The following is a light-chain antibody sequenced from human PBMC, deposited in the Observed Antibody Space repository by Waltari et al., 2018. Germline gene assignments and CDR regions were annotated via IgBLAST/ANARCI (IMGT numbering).Light chain of an antibody. CDR2: EGS. V-gene: IGLV2-23*01. Sequence: QSALTQPASVSGSPGQSITISCTGTSSDFGSYNLVPWYQHHPGRAPKLIIYEGSKRPAGCSSCFSGSRSGNTASLTISGLQADDEGDYYCCSYAAINTYVFGTGTKVSVL. CDR3: CSYAAINTYV. J-gene: IGLJ1*01. CDR1: SSDFGSYNL.